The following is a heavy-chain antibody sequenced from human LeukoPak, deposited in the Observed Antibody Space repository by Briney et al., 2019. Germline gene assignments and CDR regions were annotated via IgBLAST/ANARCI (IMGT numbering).Heavy chain of an antibody. CDR3: SRDRGLTFDY. CDR1: GFTFSSYW. D-gene: IGHD3-10*01. CDR2: INSDGSDT. V-gene: IGHV3-74*01. Sequence: GGSLRLSCAASGFTFSSYWMHWVRQAPGKGLVWVSRINSDGSDTNYADSVKGRFTISRDNAQNTLYLQMNSLRAEDTAVYYCSRDRGLTFDYWGQGTLVTVSS. J-gene: IGHJ4*02.